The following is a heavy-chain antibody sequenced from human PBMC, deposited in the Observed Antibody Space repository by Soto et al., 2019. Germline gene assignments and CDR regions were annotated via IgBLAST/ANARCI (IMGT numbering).Heavy chain of an antibody. CDR1: GFTFSAHG. CDR3: ARDRDTMVRGVSSGMDV. Sequence: GGSLRLSCAASGFTFSAHGMHWVRQAPGKGLEWVAVIWYDGSNKYYADSVKGRFTISRDNSKNTLYLQMNSLRAEDTAVYYCARDRDTMVRGVSSGMDVWGKGTTVTVSS. D-gene: IGHD3-10*01. J-gene: IGHJ6*03. CDR2: IWYDGSNK. V-gene: IGHV3-33*01.